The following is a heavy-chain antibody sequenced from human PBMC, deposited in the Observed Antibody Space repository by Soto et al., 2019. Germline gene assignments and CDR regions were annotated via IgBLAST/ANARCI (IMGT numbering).Heavy chain of an antibody. CDR2: ISAYNGNT. J-gene: IGHJ6*02. Sequence: ASVKVSCKASGYTFTSYGISWVRQAPGQGLEWMGWISAYNGNTNYAQKLQGRVTMTTDTSTSTAYMELRSLRSDDTAVYYCARDRPITMVRGVALFDYYYGMDVWGQGTTVTVSS. D-gene: IGHD3-10*01. CDR1: GYTFTSYG. V-gene: IGHV1-18*01. CDR3: ARDRPITMVRGVALFDYYYGMDV.